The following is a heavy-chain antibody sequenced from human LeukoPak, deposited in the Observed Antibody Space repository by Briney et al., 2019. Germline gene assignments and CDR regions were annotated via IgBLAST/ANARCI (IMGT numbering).Heavy chain of an antibody. D-gene: IGHD1-1*01. CDR1: GFTFSNYW. Sequence: GSLRLSCTVSGFTFSNYWLHWVRQSPGKGLEWVSRINTDGSSTSYADSMRGRFTISRDNAKNTLYLQMYSLGVEDTAVYYCTRGDNHGYHYQRAYYFDNWGQGTLVTVSS. J-gene: IGHJ4*02. V-gene: IGHV3-74*01. CDR2: INTDGSST. CDR3: TRGDNHGYHYQRAYYFDN.